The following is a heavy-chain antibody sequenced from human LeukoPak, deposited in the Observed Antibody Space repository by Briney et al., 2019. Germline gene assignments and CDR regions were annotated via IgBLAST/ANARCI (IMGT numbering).Heavy chain of an antibody. CDR2: IYIDGTT. CDR3: ARGPRYSFY. V-gene: IGHV3-53*01. CDR1: GFIVSHNY. Sequence: GGSLRLSCAVSGFIVSHNYMTWVRQAPGKGLEWISVIYIDGTTYYADSVKGRFTISRDQANNTLYLQMNTLRDEDTAVYYCARGPRYSFYWGQGTLDSVSS. J-gene: IGHJ4*02. D-gene: IGHD6-13*01.